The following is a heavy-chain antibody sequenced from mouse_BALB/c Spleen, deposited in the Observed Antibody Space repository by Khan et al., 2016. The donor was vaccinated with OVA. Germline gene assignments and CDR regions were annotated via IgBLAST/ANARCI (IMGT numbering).Heavy chain of an antibody. J-gene: IGHJ3*01. V-gene: IGHV1S137*01. CDR1: GYTFTDYG. CDR2: ISTYYGDA. Sequence: QVQLQQSGAELVRPGVSVKISCKGSGYTFTDYGIYWVKQSHAKSLEWIGVISTYYGDASYNQKFKGKATMTVDKSSSTAYMELARLTSEDSAIYYCASDSSGEEFAYWGQGTLVTVSA. CDR3: ASDSSGEEFAY. D-gene: IGHD3-2*01.